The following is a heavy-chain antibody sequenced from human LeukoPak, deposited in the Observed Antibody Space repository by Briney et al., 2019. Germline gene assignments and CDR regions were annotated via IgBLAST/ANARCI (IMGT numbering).Heavy chain of an antibody. CDR1: GGSISSGGYY. Sequence: SQTLSLTCTVSGGSISSGGYYWSWIRQHPGKGLEWIGYIYYSGSTYYNPSLKSRVTISVDTSKNQFSLKLSSVTAADTAVYYCARGNGFWSGYYPDNWFDPWGQGTLVTTSS. V-gene: IGHV4-31*03. J-gene: IGHJ5*02. D-gene: IGHD3-3*01. CDR2: IYYSGST. CDR3: ARGNGFWSGYYPDNWFDP.